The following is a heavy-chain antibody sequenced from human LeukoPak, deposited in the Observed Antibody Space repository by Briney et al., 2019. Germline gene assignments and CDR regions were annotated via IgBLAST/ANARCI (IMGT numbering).Heavy chain of an antibody. CDR3: AKAPRDGYNPLDY. D-gene: IGHD5-24*01. CDR2: INGLGGTT. CDR1: GFNFGSYA. Sequence: GGSLRLSCAASGFNFGSYAMSWVRQAPGKGLEWVSAINGLGGTTYYSDSVKGRFTISRDNSKNTLYLEVNSLRAEDTAVYFYAKAPRDGYNPLDYWGQGTLVTVSS. V-gene: IGHV3-23*01. J-gene: IGHJ4*02.